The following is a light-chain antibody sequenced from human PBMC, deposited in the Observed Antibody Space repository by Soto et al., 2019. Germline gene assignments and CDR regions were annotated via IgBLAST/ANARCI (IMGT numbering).Light chain of an antibody. CDR1: QSITTY. V-gene: IGKV1-39*01. CDR2: AAS. CDR3: QQNYRATPWT. J-gene: IGKJ1*01. Sequence: DTQMTQSPASVSASVGDRVTITCRASQSITTYLKWYQHKPGKAPKLLINAASSLERGVPSRFSGGGSGTDFTLNISSLQPDDFATHYCQQNYRATPWTFGQGTKVDI.